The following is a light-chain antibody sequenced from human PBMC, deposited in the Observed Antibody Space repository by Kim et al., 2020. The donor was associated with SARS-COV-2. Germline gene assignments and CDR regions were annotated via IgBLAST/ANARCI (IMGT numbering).Light chain of an antibody. CDR1: HSVSNS. CDR3: QQRTNWRYS. Sequence: SLSPGDTAAPSCRASHSVSNSLAWYQQQPGQAPRLLIFDASNRATDIPARFSGSGSGTDFTLTISSLEPEDFAVYFCQQRTNWRYSFGQGTKLEI. J-gene: IGKJ2*03. V-gene: IGKV3-11*01. CDR2: DAS.